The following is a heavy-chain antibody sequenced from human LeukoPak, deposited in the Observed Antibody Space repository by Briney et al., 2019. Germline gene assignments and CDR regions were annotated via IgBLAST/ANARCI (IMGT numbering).Heavy chain of an antibody. D-gene: IGHD3-10*01. J-gene: IGHJ2*01. Sequence: ASVKVSCKVSGYTLTELSMHWVRQSPGKGFEWMGGFDPEDGETIYAQKFQGRVTMTEDTSTDTAYMELSSLRSEDTAVYYCATSGYYGSGSYLYWYFDLWGRGTLVTVSS. CDR3: ATSGYYGSGSYLYWYFDL. V-gene: IGHV1-24*01. CDR2: FDPEDGET. CDR1: GYTLTELS.